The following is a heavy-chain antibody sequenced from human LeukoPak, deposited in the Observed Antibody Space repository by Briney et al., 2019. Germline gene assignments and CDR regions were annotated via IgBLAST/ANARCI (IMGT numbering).Heavy chain of an antibody. CDR2: IYVTGN. D-gene: IGHD3-16*02. J-gene: IGHJ6*03. V-gene: IGHV4-59*08. Sequence: SETLSLTCTVSGGSIGTYYWSWVRQSPGKGLEWIGYIYVTGNRYNPYLQSRVTISVDTSRNQFFLKMSSVTAADTAVYYFARHIGGGIEDMDVWGKGTTVTVSS. CDR1: GGSIGTYY. CDR3: ARHIGGGIEDMDV.